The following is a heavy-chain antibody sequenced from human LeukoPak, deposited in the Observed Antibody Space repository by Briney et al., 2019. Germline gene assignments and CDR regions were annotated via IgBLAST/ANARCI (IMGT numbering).Heavy chain of an antibody. CDR1: GFTFSIYS. Sequence: GGSLRLSCAASGFTFSIYSMSWVRQAPGKGLEWVSSFTCSGDGSYYAVSVKGRFTISRDNSENTLYLQMSSLRAGDTAVYYCAKDRPNYHESNGHYYRRDGDFWGQGTLVTVSS. CDR2: FTCSGDGS. D-gene: IGHD3-3*01. CDR3: AKDRPNYHESNGHYYRRDGDF. V-gene: IGHV3-23*01. J-gene: IGHJ4*02.